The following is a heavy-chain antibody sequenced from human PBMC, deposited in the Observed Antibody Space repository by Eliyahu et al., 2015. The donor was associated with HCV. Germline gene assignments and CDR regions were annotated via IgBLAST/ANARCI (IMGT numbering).Heavy chain of an antibody. D-gene: IGHD1-7*01. V-gene: IGHV3-7*01. CDR2: IKYDGSEK. CDR1: GFTFNXYW. J-gene: IGHJ3*02. Sequence: EAQLVESGXGLVQPGGSLRXSCVASGFTFNXYWXSWVRQAPGKGLEWVANIKYDGSEKYYVDSVKGRFTISRDNAKKSLYLQMNSLRVEDTAVYYCARDRLELGDAFDIWGQGTMLTVSS. CDR3: ARDRLELGDAFDI.